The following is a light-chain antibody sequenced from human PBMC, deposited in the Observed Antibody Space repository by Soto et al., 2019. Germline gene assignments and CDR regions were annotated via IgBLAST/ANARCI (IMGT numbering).Light chain of an antibody. CDR1: QRIGTY. CDR3: QHRSNSPPTWT. V-gene: IGKV3-11*01. J-gene: IGKJ1*01. CDR2: DAS. Sequence: EIVLTQSPATLSLSPGDRATLACRASQRIGTYLAWYQQKPGQAPRLLIYDASNRATGIPPRFSGSGSGTDFTLTISRLEPEDFAVYFCQHRSNSPPTWTFGQGTKVEIK.